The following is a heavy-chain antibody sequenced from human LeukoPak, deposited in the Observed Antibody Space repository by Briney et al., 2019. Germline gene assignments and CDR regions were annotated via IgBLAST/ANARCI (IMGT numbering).Heavy chain of an antibody. Sequence: GRSLRLSCTASGFTFGDYAMSWVRQAPGKGLEWVGFIRSKAYGGTTEYAASVKGRFTISRDDSKSIAYLQMNSLKTEDTAAYYCTRDLWGVGATLYDYWGQGTLVTVSS. D-gene: IGHD1-26*01. CDR3: TRDLWGVGATLYDY. J-gene: IGHJ4*02. CDR2: IRSKAYGGTT. V-gene: IGHV3-49*04. CDR1: GFTFGDYA.